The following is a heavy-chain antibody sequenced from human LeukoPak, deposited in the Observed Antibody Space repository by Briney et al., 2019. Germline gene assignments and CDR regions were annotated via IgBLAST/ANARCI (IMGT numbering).Heavy chain of an antibody. CDR1: AGSISSYY. V-gene: IGHV4-59*01. Sequence: PSETLSLTCTVSAGSISSYYWSWIRQPPGKGLEWIGYIYYSGSTNYNPSLKSRVTISVDTSKNQFSLKLSSVTAADTAVYYCASHYYGSGSYYNLIGAFDIWGQGTMVTVSS. CDR2: IYYSGST. D-gene: IGHD3-10*01. J-gene: IGHJ3*02. CDR3: ASHYYGSGSYYNLIGAFDI.